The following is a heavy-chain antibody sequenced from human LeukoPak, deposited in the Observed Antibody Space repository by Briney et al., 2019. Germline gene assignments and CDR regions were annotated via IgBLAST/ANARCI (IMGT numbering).Heavy chain of an antibody. V-gene: IGHV3-49*04. D-gene: IGHD2-15*01. CDR3: TRDVVPGYCSGGSCYSFQH. CDR2: IRSKAYGGTT. J-gene: IGHJ1*01. Sequence: GGSLRLSCAASGFTFDDYGMSWVRQAPGKGLEWVGFIRSKAYGGTTEYAASVKGRFTISRDDSKSIAYLQMNSLKTEDTAVYYCTRDVVPGYCSGGSCYSFQHWGQGTLVTVSS. CDR1: GFTFDDYG.